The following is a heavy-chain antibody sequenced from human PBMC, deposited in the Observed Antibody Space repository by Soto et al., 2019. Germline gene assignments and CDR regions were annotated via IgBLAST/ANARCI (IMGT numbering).Heavy chain of an antibody. J-gene: IGHJ6*03. CDR3: ARDRITIFGVVTYYYYYYMDV. D-gene: IGHD3-3*01. Sequence: GGSLRLSCASSGFPCSSYWMHWVRQAPGKGLVWVSRINSDGSSTSYADTVKGRFTISRDNAKNTLYLQMNSLRAEDTAVYYCARDRITIFGVVTYYYYYYMDVWGKGTTVTVSS. V-gene: IGHV3-74*01. CDR2: INSDGSST. CDR1: GFPCSSYW.